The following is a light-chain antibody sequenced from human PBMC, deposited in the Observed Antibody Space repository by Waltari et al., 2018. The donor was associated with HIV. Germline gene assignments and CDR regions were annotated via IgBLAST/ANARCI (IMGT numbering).Light chain of an antibody. V-gene: IGLV4-69*01. CDR2: LNSDGRH. CDR1: SGHINYV. Sequence: QVVLTQPPSASASLGASVKLTCTLSSGHINYVIAWHQQQPKKGPRFLMKLNSDGRHSKGDGIPDRFSGSSSGAERYLTISSPQSEDEGDYFCQTWGTGIQVFGGGTRLTVL. CDR3: QTWGTGIQV. J-gene: IGLJ2*01.